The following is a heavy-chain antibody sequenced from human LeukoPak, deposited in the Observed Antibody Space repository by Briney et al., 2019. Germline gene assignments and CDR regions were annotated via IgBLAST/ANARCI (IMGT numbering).Heavy chain of an antibody. V-gene: IGHV3-30*18. D-gene: IGHD4-17*01. J-gene: IGHJ4*02. CDR3: AKRPSDYGDYVTYFDY. CDR2: ISDDGRSK. Sequence: GGSLRLSCAASGFIFISYGMHWLRQAPGKGLEWVGVISDDGRSKDYADSVKGRFTISRDNSKDTLYLQMNSLRAEDTAVYYCAKRPSDYGDYVTYFDYWGQGTLVTVSS. CDR1: GFIFISYG.